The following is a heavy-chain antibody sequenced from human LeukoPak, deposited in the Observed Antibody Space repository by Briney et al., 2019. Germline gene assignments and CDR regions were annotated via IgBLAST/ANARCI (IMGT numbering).Heavy chain of an antibody. CDR2: IYSDNT. D-gene: IGHD5-18*01. CDR1: GFKFSSYS. CDR3: ARAWTGYSYGDY. V-gene: IGHV3-53*01. Sequence: PGGSLRLSCAASGFKFSSYSMNWVRQAPGKGLEWVSFIYSDNTHYSDSVKGRFTISRDNSKNTLYLQMNSLRAEDTAVYYCARAWTGYSYGDYWGQGTLVTVSS. J-gene: IGHJ4*02.